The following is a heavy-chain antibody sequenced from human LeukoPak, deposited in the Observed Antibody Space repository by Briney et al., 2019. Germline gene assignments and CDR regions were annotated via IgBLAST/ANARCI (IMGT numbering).Heavy chain of an antibody. D-gene: IGHD5-18*01. CDR3: AKELYSYGEGSFDI. CDR2: ISYDGSNK. J-gene: IGHJ3*02. Sequence: LRLSCSASGFTFSSYGMHWVGQAPGKGLEGVAVISYDGSNKYYADSVKGRFTISRDNSKNTLYLQMKSLRAEDTAVYYCAKELYSYGEGSFDIWGQGTMVTVSS. CDR1: GFTFSSYG. V-gene: IGHV3-30*18.